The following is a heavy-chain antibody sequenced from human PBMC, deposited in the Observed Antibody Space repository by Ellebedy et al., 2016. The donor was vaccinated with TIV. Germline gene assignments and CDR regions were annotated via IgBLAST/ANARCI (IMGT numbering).Heavy chain of an antibody. V-gene: IGHV3-33*01. Sequence: GESLKISXAASGFTFSSYGMHWVRQAPGKGLEWVAVIWYDGSNKYYADSVKGRFTISRDNSKNTLYLQMNSLRAEDTAVYYCAREGILGIYHPLNYFDYWGQGTLVTVSS. CDR2: IWYDGSNK. CDR3: AREGILGIYHPLNYFDY. D-gene: IGHD3-16*01. CDR1: GFTFSSYG. J-gene: IGHJ4*02.